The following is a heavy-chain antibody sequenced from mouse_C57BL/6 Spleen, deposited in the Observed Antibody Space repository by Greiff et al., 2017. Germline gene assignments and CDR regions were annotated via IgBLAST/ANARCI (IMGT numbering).Heavy chain of an antibody. Sequence: QLQESGPVLVKPGASVKMSCKASGYTFTDYYMNWVKQSHGKSLEWIGVINPYNGGTSYNQKFKGKATLTVDKSSSTAYMELNSLTSEDSAVYYCARGAMVTTTAGFAYWGQGTLVTVSA. CDR1: GYTFTDYY. J-gene: IGHJ3*01. D-gene: IGHD2-2*01. CDR3: ARGAMVTTTAGFAY. CDR2: INPYNGGT. V-gene: IGHV1-19*01.